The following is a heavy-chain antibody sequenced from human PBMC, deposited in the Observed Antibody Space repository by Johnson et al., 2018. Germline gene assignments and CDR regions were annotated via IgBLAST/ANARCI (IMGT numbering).Heavy chain of an antibody. D-gene: IGHD2/OR15-2a*01. J-gene: IGHJ1*01. CDR3: AKEGVMGWEYYGPFQY. Sequence: QVQLVESGGGVVQPGRSLRLSCAASGFTFSDFVMHWVRQGPGKTLEYVSAISNDGPATYYADSVQGRFTISRDNSKNPLYLQMNSLRAEETAVYYRAKEGVMGWEYYGPFQYWGPGTMVTVSS. V-gene: IGHV3-64*04. CDR1: GFTFSDFV. CDR2: ISNDGPAT.